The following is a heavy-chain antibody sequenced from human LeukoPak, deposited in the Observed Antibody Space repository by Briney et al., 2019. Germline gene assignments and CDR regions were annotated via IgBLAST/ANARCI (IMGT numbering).Heavy chain of an antibody. Sequence: PGGSLRLSCAASGFTFSSYGMHWVRQAPGKGLEWVAVVSYDGSNKYYADSVKGRFTISRDNSKNTLYLQMNSLRAEDTAVYYCAKAKAGLHYYGMDVWGQGTTVTVSS. CDR2: VSYDGSNK. CDR1: GFTFSSYG. CDR3: AKAKAGLHYYGMDV. D-gene: IGHD5-12*01. V-gene: IGHV3-30*18. J-gene: IGHJ6*02.